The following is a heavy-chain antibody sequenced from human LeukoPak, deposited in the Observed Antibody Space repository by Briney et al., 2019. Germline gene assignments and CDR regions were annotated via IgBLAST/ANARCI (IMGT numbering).Heavy chain of an antibody. V-gene: IGHV4-59*01. CDR2: IDDSGNT. D-gene: IGHD3-10*01. CDR3: ARSDYHNSGSHTVFDAFDI. J-gene: IGHJ3*02. CDR1: GGSISRYY. Sequence: SETLSLTCTVSGGSISRYYWSWIGRPPGKGLEWIGYIDDSGNTNYNPSLKGQVTISVDKSKNQFSLKLSFVTAADTAMYYCARSDYHNSGSHTVFDAFDIWGQGTRVTVSS.